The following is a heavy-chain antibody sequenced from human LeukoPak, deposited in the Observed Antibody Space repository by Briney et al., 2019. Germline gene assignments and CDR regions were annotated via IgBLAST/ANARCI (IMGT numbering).Heavy chain of an antibody. Sequence: GGSLRLSCAASGFTVSSNYMSWVRQAPGKGLEWVSVIYSGGSTYYADSVKGRFTISRDNSKNTLYLQMNSLRAEDTAVYYCAKDSNDYGDYEYFQHWGQDTLVTVSS. V-gene: IGHV3-53*01. D-gene: IGHD4-17*01. CDR2: IYSGGST. CDR3: AKDSNDYGDYEYFQH. CDR1: GFTVSSNY. J-gene: IGHJ1*01.